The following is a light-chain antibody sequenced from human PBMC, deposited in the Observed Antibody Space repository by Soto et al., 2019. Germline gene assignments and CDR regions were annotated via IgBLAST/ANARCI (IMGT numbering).Light chain of an antibody. CDR1: QSISNW. Sequence: DIQMTQSPSSVSASVGDRVTITCRASQSISNWLAWYQQKPGKAPKLLIYAASTLQSGVPSRFSGSGSGTDFTITISSLQPEDFATYYCQQANSFPPGLTFGGGTKVEIQ. V-gene: IGKV1-12*01. CDR2: AAS. J-gene: IGKJ4*01. CDR3: QQANSFPPGLT.